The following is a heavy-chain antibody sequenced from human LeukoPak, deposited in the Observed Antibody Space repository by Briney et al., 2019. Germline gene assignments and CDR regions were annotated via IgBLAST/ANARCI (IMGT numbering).Heavy chain of an antibody. D-gene: IGHD2-21*02. CDR2: IYPGDSDT. J-gene: IGHJ4*02. V-gene: IGHV5-51*01. Sequence: GESLKISCKGSGYSFTSYWIGWVRQMPGKGLEWMGIIYPGDSDTRYSPSFQGQVTISADKSISTAYLQWSSLKASDTAMYYCARQVVVTAMIVYFDYWGQGTLVTVSS. CDR3: ARQVVVTAMIVYFDY. CDR1: GYSFTSYW.